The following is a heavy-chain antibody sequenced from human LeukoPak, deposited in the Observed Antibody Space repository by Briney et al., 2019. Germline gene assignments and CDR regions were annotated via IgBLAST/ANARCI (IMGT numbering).Heavy chain of an antibody. CDR1: GFTFSSYW. V-gene: IGHV3-74*01. CDR2: INSDGSST. Sequence: GGSLRLSCAASGFTFSSYWMYWVRQAPGKGLVWVSRINSDGSSTSYADSVKGRFTISRDNAKNTLYLQMNSLRAEDTAVYYCARDRGSYYYFDYWGQGTLVTVSS. CDR3: ARDRGSYYYFDY. J-gene: IGHJ4*01. D-gene: IGHD1-26*01.